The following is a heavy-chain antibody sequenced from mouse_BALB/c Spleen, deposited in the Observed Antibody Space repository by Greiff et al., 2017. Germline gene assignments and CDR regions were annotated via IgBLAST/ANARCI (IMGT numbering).Heavy chain of an antibody. D-gene: IGHD2-2*01. Sequence: VQLKESGPGLVKPSQSLSLTCTVTGYSITSDYAWNWIRQFPGNKLEWMGYISYSGSTSYNPSLKSRISITRDTSKNQFFLQLNSVTTEDTATYYCARNPYGYDAFAYWGQGTLVTVSA. CDR3: ARNPYGYDAFAY. J-gene: IGHJ3*01. CDR2: ISYSGST. CDR1: GYSITSDYA. V-gene: IGHV3-2*02.